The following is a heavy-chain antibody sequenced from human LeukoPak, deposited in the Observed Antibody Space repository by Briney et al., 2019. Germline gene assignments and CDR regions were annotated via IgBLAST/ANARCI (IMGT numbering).Heavy chain of an antibody. V-gene: IGHV1-18*04. CDR3: ARGGGYSGRLNTDY. CDR1: GYTFTGYY. D-gene: IGHD1-26*01. CDR2: ISAYNGNT. J-gene: IGHJ4*02. Sequence: EASVKVSCKASGYTFTGYYMHWVRQAPGQGLEWMGWISAYNGNTNYAQKLQGRVTMTTDTSTSTAYMELRSLRSDDTAVYYCARGGGYSGRLNTDYWGQGTLVTVSS.